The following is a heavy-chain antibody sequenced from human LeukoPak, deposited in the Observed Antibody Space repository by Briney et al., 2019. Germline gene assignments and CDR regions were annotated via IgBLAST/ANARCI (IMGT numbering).Heavy chain of an antibody. D-gene: IGHD6-13*01. J-gene: IGHJ4*02. CDR2: IIPILGIA. CDR1: GYTFTGYY. V-gene: IGHV1-69*04. CDR3: ARGRPAIAAASLHYFDY. Sequence: ASVKVSCKASGYTFTGYYMHWVRQAPGQGLEWMGRIIPILGIANYAQKFQGRVTITADTSTSTAFMELRSLRSDDTAVFYCARGRPAIAAASLHYFDYWGQGTLVTVSS.